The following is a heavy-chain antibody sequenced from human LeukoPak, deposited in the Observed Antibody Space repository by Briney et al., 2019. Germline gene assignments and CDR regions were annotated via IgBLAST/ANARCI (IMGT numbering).Heavy chain of an antibody. CDR1: GYTFTSYD. Sequence: ASVKVCCKASGYTFTSYDMHWVSQAPGQRLEWMGWINAGNGNTKYSQKFQGRVTITRDTSASTAYMELSSLRSEDTAVYYCARDARRGYSSSWYYFDYWGQGTLVTVSS. J-gene: IGHJ4*02. V-gene: IGHV1-3*01. D-gene: IGHD6-13*01. CDR3: ARDARRGYSSSWYYFDY. CDR2: INAGNGNT.